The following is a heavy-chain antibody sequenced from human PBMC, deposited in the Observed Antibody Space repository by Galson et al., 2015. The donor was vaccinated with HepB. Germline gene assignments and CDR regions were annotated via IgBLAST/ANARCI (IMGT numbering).Heavy chain of an antibody. CDR2: ISYDGSNK. D-gene: IGHD4-17*01. CDR1: GFTFSSYG. CDR3: ATNYMDYGDYVPFDY. V-gene: IGHV3-30*03. J-gene: IGHJ4*02. Sequence: SLRLSCAASGFTFSSYGMHWVRQAPGKGLEWVAVISYDGSNKYYADSVKGRFTISRDNSKNTLYLQMNSLRAEDTAVYYCATNYMDYGDYVPFDYWGQGTLVTVSS.